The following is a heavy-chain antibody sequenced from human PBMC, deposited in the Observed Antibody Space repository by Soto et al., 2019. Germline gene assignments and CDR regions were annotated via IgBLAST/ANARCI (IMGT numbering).Heavy chain of an antibody. D-gene: IGHD7-27*01. Sequence: QSQTLSLTCAISGDSVSSNSAAWNWIRQSPSRGLEWLGRTCYRSKWYNDYAVSVKSRITINPDTSKNQFSLQLNSVTPEDTAVYYCARGSPYWGSIDYWGQGTLVTVSS. V-gene: IGHV6-1*01. J-gene: IGHJ4*02. CDR2: TCYRSKWYN. CDR1: GDSVSSNSAA. CDR3: ARGSPYWGSIDY.